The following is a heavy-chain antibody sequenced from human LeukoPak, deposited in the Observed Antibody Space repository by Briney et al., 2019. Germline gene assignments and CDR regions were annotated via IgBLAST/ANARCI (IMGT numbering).Heavy chain of an antibody. D-gene: IGHD1-1*01. CDR3: AKVYVWNEYYFDY. V-gene: IGHV3-23*01. CDR1: GFTFSTYA. J-gene: IGHJ4*02. Sequence: GGTLRLSCAASGFTFSTYAMNWVRQAPGKGLEWVSTINHNGGNTYYADSVKGRFTISRDNSKNTLYLQMNSLRAEDTAVYYCAKVYVWNEYYFDYWGQGTLVTVSS. CDR2: INHNGGNT.